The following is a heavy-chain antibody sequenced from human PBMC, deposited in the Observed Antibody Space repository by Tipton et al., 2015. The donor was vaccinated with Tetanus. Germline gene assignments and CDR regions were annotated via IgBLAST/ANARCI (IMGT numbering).Heavy chain of an antibody. CDR2: IYPGDSDT. J-gene: IGHJ4*02. CDR3: ARAHCTDGVCNFDF. Sequence: VQLVQSGGEVKKPGESLKISCKGSGYIFNNYWIGWVRQKPGKGLEWMGIIYPGDSDTRYSTSLQGQVTISVAKSINTAYLQWSSLKASDTSMFYCARAHCTDGVCNFDFWGQGALVTVAS. V-gene: IGHV5-51*01. D-gene: IGHD2-8*01. CDR1: GYIFNNYW.